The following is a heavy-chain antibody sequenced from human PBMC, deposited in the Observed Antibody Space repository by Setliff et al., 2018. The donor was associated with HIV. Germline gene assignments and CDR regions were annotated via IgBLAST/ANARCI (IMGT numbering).Heavy chain of an antibody. D-gene: IGHD2-15*01. V-gene: IGHV4-38-2*01. Sequence: PSETLSLTCDVSGYSIVKGYYWGWIRQPPGKGLEWIGSIDYSGSTYYNPSLKSRVTISVDTSKSQFSLKLSSVTAADTAVYYCARKPGFCSGGGCRGYFDYWGQGTLVTVS. CDR2: IDYSGST. J-gene: IGHJ4*02. CDR3: ARKPGFCSGGGCRGYFDY. CDR1: GYSIVKGYY.